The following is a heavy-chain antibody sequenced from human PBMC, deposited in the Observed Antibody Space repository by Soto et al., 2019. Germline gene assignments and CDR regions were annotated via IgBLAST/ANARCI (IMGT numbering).Heavy chain of an antibody. Sequence: QVQLVESGGGVVQPGRSLRLSCAASGFTFSSYAMHWVRQAPGKGLEWVAVISYDGSNKYYADSVKGRFTISRDNSKNALYLQMNSLRAEDTDVYYCARGSGSGSFDYWGPGTLVTDSS. V-gene: IGHV3-30-3*01. J-gene: IGHJ4*02. CDR1: GFTFSSYA. CDR3: ARGSGSGSFDY. D-gene: IGHD3-10*01. CDR2: ISYDGSNK.